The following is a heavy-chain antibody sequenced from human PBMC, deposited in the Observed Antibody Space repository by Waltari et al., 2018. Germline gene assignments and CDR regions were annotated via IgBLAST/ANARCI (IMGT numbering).Heavy chain of an antibody. CDR3: AKDMGIVATMVDS. CDR1: EFTFDKYT. D-gene: IGHD5-12*01. J-gene: IGHJ4*02. V-gene: IGHV3-9*01. Sequence: EVQLVESGGGLVKHGRSMRLSCAAYEFTFDKYTMHWVRQAPGKGLEWVSGISWNSGSIGYADSVKGRFTISRDNAKNSLNLQMNSLRAEDTAFYYCAKDMGIVATMVDSWGQGTLVTVSS. CDR2: ISWNSGSI.